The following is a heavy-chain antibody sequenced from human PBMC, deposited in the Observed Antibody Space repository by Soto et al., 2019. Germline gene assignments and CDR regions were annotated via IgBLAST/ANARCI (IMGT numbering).Heavy chain of an antibody. CDR3: ARGKRPDYYDSSGYYFLGLHAFDI. D-gene: IGHD3-22*01. CDR1: GYTFTSYY. V-gene: IGHV1-46*01. Sequence: ASVKVSCKASGYTFTSYYMHWVRQAPGQGLEWMGIINPSGGSTSYAQKFQGRVTMTRDTSTSTVYMELSSLRSEDTAVYYCARGKRPDYYDSSGYYFLGLHAFDIWGQGTTVTVSS. J-gene: IGHJ3*02. CDR2: INPSGGST.